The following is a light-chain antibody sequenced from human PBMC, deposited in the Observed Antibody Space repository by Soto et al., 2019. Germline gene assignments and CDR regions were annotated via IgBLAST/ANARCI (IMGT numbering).Light chain of an antibody. J-gene: IGKJ1*01. CDR2: DAS. Sequence: IVLTQSPVTLALSPGERAVLSCRASQSVSTSLAWYQHKPGQAPRLFIYDASKRAPGIPARFSGSGSGTDFTLTISSLGPEDLAVYYCQVRDVGPSFGQGTKVEIK. V-gene: IGKV3-11*01. CDR3: QVRDVGPS. CDR1: QSVSTS.